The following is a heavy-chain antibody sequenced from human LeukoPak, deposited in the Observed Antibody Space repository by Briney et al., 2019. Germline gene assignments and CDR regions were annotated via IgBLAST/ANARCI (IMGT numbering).Heavy chain of an antibody. Sequence: GGPLRLSCAAPGFAFSSFSMHWVRQAPGMGLEWVASLSYDGTHQNYADSVKGRFTISRDNSMNTLFLQMNSLRGEDTAVYYWARGFGRTGVSANYWGQGTLGTGS. CDR3: ARGFGRTGVSANY. CDR2: LSYDGTHQ. J-gene: IGHJ4*02. V-gene: IGHV3-30*01. CDR1: GFAFSSFS. D-gene: IGHD4-23*01.